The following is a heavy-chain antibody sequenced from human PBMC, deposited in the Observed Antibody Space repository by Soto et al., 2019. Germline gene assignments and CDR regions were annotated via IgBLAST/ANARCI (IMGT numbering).Heavy chain of an antibody. V-gene: IGHV3-64*04. CDR3: ARDLPSPIVVVPPGYYYYGMDV. CDR1: GFTFSSYA. CDR2: ISSNGGST. J-gene: IGHJ6*02. D-gene: IGHD2-2*01. Sequence: GGSLRLSCSASGFTFSSYAMHWVRQAPGKGLEYVSAISSNGGSTYYADSVKGRFTISRDNSKNTLYLQMNSLRAEDTAVYYCARDLPSPIVVVPPGYYYYGMDVWGQGTTVTVSS.